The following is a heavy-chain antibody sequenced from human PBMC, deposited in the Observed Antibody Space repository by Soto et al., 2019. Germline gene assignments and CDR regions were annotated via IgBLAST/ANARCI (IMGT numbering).Heavy chain of an antibody. V-gene: IGHV1-8*01. Sequence: VASVKVSCKASGYTFTSYDINWVRQATGQGLEWMGWMNPNSGNTAYAQKFQGRVTMTRNTSTSTAYMELSSLRSEDTAVYYCARGTGIAAAYGNWGQGTLVTVSS. CDR1: GYTFTSYD. J-gene: IGHJ4*02. D-gene: IGHD6-13*01. CDR3: ARGTGIAAAYGN. CDR2: MNPNSGNT.